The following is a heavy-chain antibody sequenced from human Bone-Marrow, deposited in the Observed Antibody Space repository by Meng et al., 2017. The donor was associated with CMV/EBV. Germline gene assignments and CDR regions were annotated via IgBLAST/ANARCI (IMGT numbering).Heavy chain of an antibody. CDR2: INHSGST. CDR1: GGSFSGYY. D-gene: IGHD3-22*01. J-gene: IGHJ5*02. Sequence: SETLSLTCAVYGGSFSGYYWSWIRQPPGKGLEWIGEINHSGSTNYNPSLKSRVTISVDTSKNQFSLKLSSVTAADTAVYYCARGNSDTSGYYGFKPWGQGTLVTVYS. V-gene: IGHV4-34*01. CDR3: ARGNSDTSGYYGFKP.